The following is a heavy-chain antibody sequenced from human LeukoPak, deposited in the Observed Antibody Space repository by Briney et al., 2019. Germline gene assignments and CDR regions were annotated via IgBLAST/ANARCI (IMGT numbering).Heavy chain of an antibody. Sequence: GASVKVSCKASGYTFISHYMHWVRQAPGQGLEWMGWINPNSGGTNYAQKFQGRVTMTRDTSISTAYMELCRLRSDDTAVYYCARDLNVPAAIGDAFDIWGQGTMVTVSS. D-gene: IGHD2-2*01. J-gene: IGHJ3*02. V-gene: IGHV1-2*02. CDR3: ARDLNVPAAIGDAFDI. CDR1: GYTFISHY. CDR2: INPNSGGT.